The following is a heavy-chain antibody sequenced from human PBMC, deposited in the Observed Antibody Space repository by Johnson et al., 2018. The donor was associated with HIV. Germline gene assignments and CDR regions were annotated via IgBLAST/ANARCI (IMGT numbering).Heavy chain of an antibody. D-gene: IGHD6-19*01. CDR3: ARARAKVVAGLDAFDI. J-gene: IGHJ3*02. V-gene: IGHV3-66*01. CDR1: GFTVSSNY. CDR2: VYSGGNT. Sequence: VQLVESGGGLVQPGGSLRLSCAASGFTVSSNYMSCVRQAPGKGLEWVSIVYSGGNTYYTDSVKGRFTISRDNSKNTLYLQMGSLRVEDMATYYCARARAKVVAGLDAFDIWGQGTMVTVSS.